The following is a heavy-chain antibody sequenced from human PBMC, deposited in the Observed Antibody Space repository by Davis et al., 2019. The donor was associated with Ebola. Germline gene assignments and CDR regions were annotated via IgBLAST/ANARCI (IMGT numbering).Heavy chain of an antibody. CDR1: GGSISSYY. CDR3: ARGDDYPFYMDV. D-gene: IGHD3-16*01. J-gene: IGHJ6*04. V-gene: IGHV4-59*01. CDR2: IYYSGST. Sequence: SETLSLTCIVSGGSISSYYWSWIRQPPGKGLDWIGYIYYSGSTNYNPSLKSRVTISVDTSKNQFSLKLSSVTAADTAVYYCARGDDYPFYMDVWGKGTTVTVSS.